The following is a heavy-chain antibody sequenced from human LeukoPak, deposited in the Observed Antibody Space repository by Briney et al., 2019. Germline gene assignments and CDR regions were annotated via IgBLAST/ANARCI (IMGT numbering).Heavy chain of an antibody. CDR3: TRGSLSGSSRDY. J-gene: IGHJ4*02. D-gene: IGHD1-26*01. Sequence: ASVKVSCKASGYTFTGYYMHWVRQATGQGLEWMGWMNPNTGDTGYAQKFQGRVTMTRNSPIDTAYMELSGLRSEDTAVYYCTRGSLSGSSRDYWGQGTLLTVSS. CDR2: MNPNTGDT. V-gene: IGHV1-8*02. CDR1: GYTFTGYY.